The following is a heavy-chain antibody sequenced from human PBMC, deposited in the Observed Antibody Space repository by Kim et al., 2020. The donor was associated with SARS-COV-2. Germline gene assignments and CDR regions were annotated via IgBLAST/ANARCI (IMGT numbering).Heavy chain of an antibody. Sequence: VKGRFTISRDNSKNTLYLQMSSLRAEDTAVYYCVKDTGYSGYPVPYVPDYWGQGTLVTVSS. CDR3: VKDTGYSGYPVPYVPDY. V-gene: IGHV3-64D*06. J-gene: IGHJ4*02. D-gene: IGHD5-12*01.